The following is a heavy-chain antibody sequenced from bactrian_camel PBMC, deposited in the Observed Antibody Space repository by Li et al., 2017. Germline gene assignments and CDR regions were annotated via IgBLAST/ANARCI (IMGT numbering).Heavy chain of an antibody. D-gene: IGHD4*01. Sequence: HVQLVESGGGSVQAGGSLRLSCVASGWTSGDYCMAWFRQAPGKEREGVAAIYRGDGSSYYADSVKGRFTISQDNAKSPVYLQMNSLKPEDTAMYYCAAGLIFGGWDAPRLFDISRWTYWGQGTQVTVS. CDR2: IYRGDGSS. V-gene: IGHV3S63*01. CDR1: GWTSGDYC. CDR3: AAGLIFGGWDAPRLFDISRWTY. J-gene: IGHJ4*01.